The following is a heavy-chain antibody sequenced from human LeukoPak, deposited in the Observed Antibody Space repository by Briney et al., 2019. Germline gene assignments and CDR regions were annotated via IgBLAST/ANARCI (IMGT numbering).Heavy chain of an antibody. D-gene: IGHD6-19*01. CDR3: ARLVVYSGGWYFGY. V-gene: IGHV5-51*01. CDR1: GYSFTSYW. Sequence: GESLKISCKGSGYSFTSYWIGWVRQMPGKGLEWMGIIYPDDSDTRYSPSLQGQVTISADKSINTAYLQWSSLKASDTAIYYCARLVVYSGGWYFGYWGQGTLVTVSS. CDR2: IYPDDSDT. J-gene: IGHJ4*02.